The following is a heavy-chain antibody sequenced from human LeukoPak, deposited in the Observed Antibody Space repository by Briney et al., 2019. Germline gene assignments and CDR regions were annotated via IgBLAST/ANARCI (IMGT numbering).Heavy chain of an antibody. Sequence: PGGSLRLSCAASGFTFSSYDMSWVRQAPGKGLEWVSAISGSGGSTYYADSVKGRFTISRDNSKNTLYLQVNSLRAEDTAVYYCAKDHRIAAAGTGWGLDYWGQGTLVTVSS. CDR3: AKDHRIAAAGTGWGLDY. V-gene: IGHV3-23*01. D-gene: IGHD6-13*01. J-gene: IGHJ4*02. CDR1: GFTFSSYD. CDR2: ISGSGGST.